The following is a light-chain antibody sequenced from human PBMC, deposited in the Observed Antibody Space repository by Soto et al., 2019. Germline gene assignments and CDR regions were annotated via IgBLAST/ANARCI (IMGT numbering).Light chain of an antibody. CDR2: EVS. V-gene: IGLV2-8*01. CDR1: SSDVGDYNY. CDR3: SSYAGSNNWV. Sequence: QSALTQPPSASGPPGQSVTISCTGTSSDVGDYNYVSWYQQHPGKAPKLMIYEVSKRPSGVPDRFSGSKSGNTASLTVSGLQAEDEADYYCSSYAGSNNWVFGGGPKLTVL. J-gene: IGLJ3*02.